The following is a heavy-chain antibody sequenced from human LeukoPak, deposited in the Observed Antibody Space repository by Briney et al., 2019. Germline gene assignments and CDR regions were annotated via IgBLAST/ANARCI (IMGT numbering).Heavy chain of an antibody. V-gene: IGHV3-9*01. D-gene: IGHD3-22*01. CDR3: ARRIYYDNSGYRY. CDR1: GFTFDDYA. CDR2: ISWNSGSI. Sequence: GGSLRLSCAASGFTFDDYAMHWVRQAPGKGLEWVSGISWNSGSIGYADSVKGRFTISRDNAKNSLYLQMNSLRAEDTAVYYCARRIYYDNSGYRYWGQGTLVTVSS. J-gene: IGHJ4*02.